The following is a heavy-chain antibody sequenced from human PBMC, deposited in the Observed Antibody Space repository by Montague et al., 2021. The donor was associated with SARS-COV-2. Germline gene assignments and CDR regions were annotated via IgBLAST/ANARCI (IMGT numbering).Heavy chain of an antibody. J-gene: IGHJ6*02. CDR2: INHSGIA. CDR1: GGSFSSYY. V-gene: IGHV4-34*01. Sequence: SETLSLTCAVNGGSFSSYYWSWIRQSPGKGLEWIAEINHSGIANYNPSPKSRVTISVDTSKSQFSLKLSSVTAADTAVYYCARWGLRVATTETYYCFGMDVWGQGTTVTVSS. D-gene: IGHD5-12*01. CDR3: ARWGLRVATTETYYCFGMDV.